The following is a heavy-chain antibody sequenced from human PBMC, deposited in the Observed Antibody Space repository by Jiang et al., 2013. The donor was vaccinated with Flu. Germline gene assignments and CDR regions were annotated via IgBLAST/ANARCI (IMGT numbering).Heavy chain of an antibody. Sequence: VKPGGSLRLSCAASGFMFSNAWVNWVRQPPGQGLEWVGHIKSKPDGGTSKYAALVQGRFMMSRDDSKQTAYLQMNSLKTEDTAVYFCTAAGGGRYDPSGTKHYFDYWGQGTPVTVSS. CDR3: TAAGGGRYDPSGTKHYFDY. CDR2: IKSKPDGGTS. D-gene: IGHD2-8*02. CDR1: GFMFSNAW. J-gene: IGHJ4*02. V-gene: IGHV3-15*01.